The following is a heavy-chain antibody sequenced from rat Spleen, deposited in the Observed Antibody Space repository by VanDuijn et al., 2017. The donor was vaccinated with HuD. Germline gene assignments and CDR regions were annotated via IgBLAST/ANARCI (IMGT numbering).Heavy chain of an antibody. J-gene: IGHJ4*01. CDR3: ARYNGGPPYGMDG. D-gene: IGHD1-10*01. CDR1: GFSLTSYN. Sequence: QVQLKESGPGLVQPSQTLSLTCTVSGFSLTSYNVHWVRQPTGKGLEWIGAIWSGGSTDYNSALKSRLSISRDTSKSQVLLNMHSLQTDDTAMYFCARYNGGPPYGMDGWGQGASVPVS. V-gene: IGHV2-30*01. CDR2: IWSGGST.